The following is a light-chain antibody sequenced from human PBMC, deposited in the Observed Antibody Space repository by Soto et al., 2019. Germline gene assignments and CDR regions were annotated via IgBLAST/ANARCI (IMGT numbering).Light chain of an antibody. V-gene: IGKV1-5*01. CDR1: QIIGSW. CDR3: QQYHSYWT. CDR2: DAS. Sequence: DIQMTQSPSTLSASVGDRVTITCRASQIIGSWLAWYQQRPGKAPNLLIYDASNLESGVPSRFSGSGSGTEFTLTISSLQPDDFATYYCQQYHSYWTFGQGTKVDIK. J-gene: IGKJ1*01.